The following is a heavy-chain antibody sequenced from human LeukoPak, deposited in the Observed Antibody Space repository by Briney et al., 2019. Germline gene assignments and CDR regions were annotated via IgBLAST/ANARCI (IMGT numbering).Heavy chain of an antibody. J-gene: IGHJ3*02. CDR2: IIPIFGTA. CDR3: ARDAVTNRDAFDI. D-gene: IGHD4-17*01. Sequence: SVKVSCMPSGGTFSSYAISWVRQAPGQGLEWMGGIIPIFGTANYAQKFQGRVTITADESTSTAYMELSSLRSEDTAVYYCARDAVTNRDAFDIWGQGTMVTVSS. V-gene: IGHV1-69*13. CDR1: GGTFSSYA.